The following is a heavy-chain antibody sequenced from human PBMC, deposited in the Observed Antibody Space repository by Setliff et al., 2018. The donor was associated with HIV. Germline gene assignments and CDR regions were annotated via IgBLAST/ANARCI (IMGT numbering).Heavy chain of an antibody. V-gene: IGHV4-4*07. CDR2: IYTSGST. CDR1: GGSIIGHY. D-gene: IGHD2-21*02. CDR3: ARDSVSGLVTAVNNWFDP. J-gene: IGHJ5*02. Sequence: SETLSLTCTVSGGSIIGHYWSWIRQPAGKGLEWIGRIYTSGSTNYNPSLKSRAIISVDTSKNQFSLKLSSVTAADTAVYYCARDSVSGLVTAVNNWFDPWGQGILVTVSS.